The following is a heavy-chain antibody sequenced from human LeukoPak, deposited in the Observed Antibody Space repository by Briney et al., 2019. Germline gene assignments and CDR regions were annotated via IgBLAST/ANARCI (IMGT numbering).Heavy chain of an antibody. Sequence: GESLKISCKGSGYSFTDYWIGWVRQMPGKGLEWMGIIYPGDSDTRYSPSFQGQVTISADKSITTAYLQWSSLKVSDTAMYHCARRRSSGSDAFDIWGQGTMVTVSS. CDR2: IYPGDSDT. CDR1: GYSFTDYW. D-gene: IGHD5-12*01. CDR3: ARRRSSGSDAFDI. V-gene: IGHV5-51*01. J-gene: IGHJ3*02.